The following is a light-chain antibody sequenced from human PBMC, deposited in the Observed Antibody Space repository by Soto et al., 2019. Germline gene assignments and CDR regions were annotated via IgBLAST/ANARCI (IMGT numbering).Light chain of an antibody. CDR3: QQYNSYSWT. V-gene: IGKV1-5*03. CDR1: QSISNW. CDR2: KAS. Sequence: DIHMTHYPSALSASLGYIVTITCRASQSISNWLAWYQQRPGKAPRLLIYKASNLESGVPSRFSGSGSGTEFTLIITSLQPDDSATYYCQQYNSYSWTFGQGTKVDIK. J-gene: IGKJ1*01.